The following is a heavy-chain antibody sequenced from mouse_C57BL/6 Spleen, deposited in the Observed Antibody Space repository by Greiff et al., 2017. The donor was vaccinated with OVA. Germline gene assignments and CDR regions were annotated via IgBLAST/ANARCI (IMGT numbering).Heavy chain of an antibody. Sequence: QVHLQQPGAELVMPGASVKLSCKASGYTFTSSWMHWVKQRPGQGLEWIGGIDPSDGYTNYNQKFKGKSPLPSDKSSSTAYMQLSSLTSEDSAVYYCERGFKYYGSSYWYVDVWGTGTTVTVSS. CDR3: ERGFKYYGSSYWYVDV. CDR1: GYTFTSSW. V-gene: IGHV1-69*01. J-gene: IGHJ1*03. CDR2: IDPSDGYT. D-gene: IGHD1-1*01.